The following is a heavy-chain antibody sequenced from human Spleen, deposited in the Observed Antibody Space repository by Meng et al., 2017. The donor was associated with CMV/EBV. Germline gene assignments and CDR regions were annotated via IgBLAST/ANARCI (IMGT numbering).Heavy chain of an antibody. CDR1: GFTFSTYW. CDR3: ARSSPTGTAVDY. D-gene: IGHD1/OR15-1a*01. CDR2: INSDGSST. Sequence: GESLKISCAASGFTFSTYWMHWVRQAPGKGLVWVSRINSDGSSTTYADSVKGRFTISRDNAKNTLYLQMNSLRAEDTAVYYCARSSPTGTAVDYWGQGRLVTVSS. J-gene: IGHJ4*02. V-gene: IGHV3-74*01.